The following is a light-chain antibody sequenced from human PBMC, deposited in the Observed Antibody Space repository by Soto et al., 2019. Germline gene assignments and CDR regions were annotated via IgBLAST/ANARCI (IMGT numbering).Light chain of an antibody. Sequence: QSALNQPPSASGTPGHTVTVSCSGSTSDIGTNAVNWFQHVPGTAPRLLIYTNNQRPSGVPDRFSGSKSGTSASLDISGLQSEDEATYYCATWHDSFYVFGTGTKVTVL. J-gene: IGLJ1*01. CDR1: TSDIGTNA. CDR3: ATWHDSFYV. CDR2: TNN. V-gene: IGLV1-44*01.